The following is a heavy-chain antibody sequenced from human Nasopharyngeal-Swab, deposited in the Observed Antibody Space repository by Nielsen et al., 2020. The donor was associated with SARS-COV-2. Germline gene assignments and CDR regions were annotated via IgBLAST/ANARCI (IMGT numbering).Heavy chain of an antibody. CDR3: AKVRDSNYYYGMDV. CDR1: GFTFSSHA. V-gene: IGHV3-23*01. J-gene: IGHJ6*02. CDR2: ISGSGGST. Sequence: GESLKISCAASGFTFSSHAMSWVRQAPGKGLEWVSAISGSGGSTYYADSVKGRFTISRDNSKNTLYLQMNSLRAEDTAVYYCAKVRDSNYYYGMDVWGQGTTVTVSS.